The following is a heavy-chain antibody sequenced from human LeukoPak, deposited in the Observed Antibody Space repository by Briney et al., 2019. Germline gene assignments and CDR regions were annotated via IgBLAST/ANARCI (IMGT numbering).Heavy chain of an antibody. CDR3: ARSGLWFGEGDGMDV. V-gene: IGHV1-2*02. D-gene: IGHD3-10*01. J-gene: IGHJ6*02. CDR1: GYTFTGYY. Sequence: ASVTVSCKASGYTFTGYYMHWVRQAPGQGLEWMGWINPNSGGTNYAQKFQGRVTMTRDTSISTAYMELSRLRSDDTAVYYCARSGLWFGEGDGMDVWGQGTTVTVSS. CDR2: INPNSGGT.